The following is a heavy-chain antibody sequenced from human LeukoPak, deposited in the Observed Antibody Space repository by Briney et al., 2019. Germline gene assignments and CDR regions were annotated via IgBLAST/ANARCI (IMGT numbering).Heavy chain of an antibody. CDR3: ANGGTYYYDSSGLQGGAFDI. J-gene: IGHJ3*02. CDR1: GFTFSSYG. D-gene: IGHD3-22*01. Sequence: QAGGSLRLSCAASGFTFSSYGMHWVRQAPGKGLEWVAFIRYDGSNKYYADSVKGRFTISRDNSKNTLYLQMNSLRAEDTAVYYCANGGTYYYDSSGLQGGAFDIWGQGTMVTVSS. CDR2: IRYDGSNK. V-gene: IGHV3-30*02.